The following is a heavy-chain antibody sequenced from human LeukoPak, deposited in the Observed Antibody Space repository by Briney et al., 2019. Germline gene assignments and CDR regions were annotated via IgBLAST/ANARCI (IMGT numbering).Heavy chain of an antibody. CDR1: GGSISSYY. CDR3: ARAWYYDILTIDY. CDR2: IYYSGST. Sequence: SETLSLTCTVSGGSISSYYWGWIRQPPGKGLEWIGYIYYSGSTNYNPSLKSRVTISVDTSKNQFSLKLSSVTAADTAVYYCARAWYYDILTIDYWGQGTLVTVSS. D-gene: IGHD3-9*01. V-gene: IGHV4-59*01. J-gene: IGHJ4*02.